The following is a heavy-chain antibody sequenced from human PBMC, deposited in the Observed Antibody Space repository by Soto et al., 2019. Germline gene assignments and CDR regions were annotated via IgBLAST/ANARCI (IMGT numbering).Heavy chain of an antibody. J-gene: IGHJ4*02. CDR2: IDYSGST. D-gene: IGHD3-10*01. CDR1: GGSLNSDCNY. CDR3: ARSLGRSGSYVAVGY. V-gene: IGHV4-31*03. Sequence: QVQLQESGPGLVKPSQTLSLTCNVSGGSLNSDCNYWNWIRQYPGKGLEWIGYIDYSGSTDYNASLKSRVTISGDMSKNQLALKLRSVTAADTAVYYCARSLGRSGSYVAVGYWGLGTRVTVSS.